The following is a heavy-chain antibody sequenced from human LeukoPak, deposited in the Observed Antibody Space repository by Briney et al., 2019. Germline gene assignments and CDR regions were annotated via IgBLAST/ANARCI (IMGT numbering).Heavy chain of an antibody. V-gene: IGHV4-59*08. CDR1: NGLIITYY. Sequence: SETLSLTCSVSNGLIITYYRSWIRQSPGRGLEWIGYIYYGGTTSYNPSLKRRVTISVHSPKNHFSLRLTSLTAADTALYYCARHGATLDYVDSWGAGSLVIVSS. J-gene: IGHJ4*02. CDR2: IYYGGTT. CDR3: ARHGATLDYVDS. D-gene: IGHD4/OR15-4a*01.